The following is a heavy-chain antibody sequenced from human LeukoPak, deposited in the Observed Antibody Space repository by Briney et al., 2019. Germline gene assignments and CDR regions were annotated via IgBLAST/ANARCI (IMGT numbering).Heavy chain of an antibody. CDR1: GGSISSCY. D-gene: IGHD2-8*02. J-gene: IGHJ4*02. CDR2: IYTSGST. Sequence: PSETLSLTCTVSGGSISSCYWSWIRQPAGKGLEWIGRIYTSGSTNYNPSLKSRVTISLDTSKNQFSLKLSSVTAADTAVYYCAGHHPRNTVDFWGQGTLVTVSS. V-gene: IGHV4-4*07. CDR3: AGHHPRNTVDF.